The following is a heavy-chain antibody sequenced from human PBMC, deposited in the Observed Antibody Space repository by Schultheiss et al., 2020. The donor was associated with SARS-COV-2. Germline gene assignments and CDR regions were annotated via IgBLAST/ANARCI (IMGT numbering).Heavy chain of an antibody. Sequence: SVKVSCKASGGTFSSYAISWVRQAPGQRLEWMGGIIPIFGTAKYAQKFQGRVTITADKSTSTAYMELSSLRSEDTAVYYCARDSQDYGGNSGFDYFDYWGQGTLVTVSS. CDR3: ARDSQDYGGNSGFDYFDY. CDR2: IIPIFGTA. V-gene: IGHV1-69*06. J-gene: IGHJ4*02. CDR1: GGTFSSYA. D-gene: IGHD4-23*01.